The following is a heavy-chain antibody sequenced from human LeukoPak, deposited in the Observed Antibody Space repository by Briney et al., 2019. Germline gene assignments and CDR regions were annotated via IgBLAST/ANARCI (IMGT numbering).Heavy chain of an antibody. CDR1: GFIVSSNY. CDR3: ARTQLWRGILDY. V-gene: IGHV3-53*01. J-gene: IGHJ4*02. CDR2: IYSGGST. Sequence: GGSLRLSCAASGFIVSSNYMSWVRQAPGKGLEWVSIIYSGGSTYYADSVKGRFTISRDNSKNTLYLQMNSLRAEDTAVYYCARTQLWRGILDYWGRGTLVTVSS. D-gene: IGHD3-16*01.